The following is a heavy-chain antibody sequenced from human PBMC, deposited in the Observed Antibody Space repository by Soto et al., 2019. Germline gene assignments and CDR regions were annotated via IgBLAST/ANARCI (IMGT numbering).Heavy chain of an antibody. CDR1: GFTFSMYW. V-gene: IGHV3-74*03. J-gene: IGHJ4*02. CDR3: AREVGRGSGSYYLDY. D-gene: IGHD3-16*01. Sequence: EVQLVESGGGLVQPGGSLRLSCAASGFTFSMYWMHWVRQAPGKWLLWVSRINGDGTDTTYADSVKGRFTISRDNAKNTVYLQMNGLRAEDTAVYYCAREVGRGSGSYYLDYWGQETLVTVSS. CDR2: INGDGTDT.